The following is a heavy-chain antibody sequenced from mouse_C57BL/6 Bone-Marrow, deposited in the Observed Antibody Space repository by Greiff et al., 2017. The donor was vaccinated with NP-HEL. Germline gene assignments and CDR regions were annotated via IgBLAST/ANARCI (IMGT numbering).Heavy chain of an antibody. CDR2: ISDGGSYT. V-gene: IGHV5-4*01. Sequence: EVHLVESGGGLVKPGGSLKLSCAASGFTFSSYAMSWVRQTPEKRLEWVATISDGGSYTYYPDNVKGRFTISRDNAKNNLYLQMSHLKSEDTAMYYCARAIDGYYAYWGQGTTLTVSS. CDR1: GFTFSSYA. D-gene: IGHD2-3*01. CDR3: ARAIDGYYAY. J-gene: IGHJ2*01.